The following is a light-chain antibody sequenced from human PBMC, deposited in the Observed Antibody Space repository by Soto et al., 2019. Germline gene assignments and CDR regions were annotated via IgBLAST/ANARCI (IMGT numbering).Light chain of an antibody. CDR1: QSVSSSY. CDR3: QQYGSSLFT. V-gene: IGKV3-20*01. J-gene: IGKJ3*01. Sequence: EFVLTQSPGTLSLSPGERATLSCRASQSVSSSYLAWYQQKPGQAPRLLIYGASSRATGIPDRFSGSGSGTDFTLTISRLEPEDFAVYYCQQYGSSLFTFGPGTKVDFK. CDR2: GAS.